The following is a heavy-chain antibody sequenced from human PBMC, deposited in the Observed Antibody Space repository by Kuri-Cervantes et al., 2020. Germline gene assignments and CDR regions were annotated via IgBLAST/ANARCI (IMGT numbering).Heavy chain of an antibody. Sequence: GESLKISCAASGFTFSSYAMHWVRQAPGKGLEWVAGISYDGSNKYYADSVKGRFTISRDNSKNTLYLQMNSLRAEDTAVYYCARDLNYGEYYYYYGMDVWGQGTTVTVSS. J-gene: IGHJ6*02. CDR1: GFTFSSYA. CDR3: ARDLNYGEYYYYYGMDV. V-gene: IGHV3-30-3*01. CDR2: ISYDGSNK. D-gene: IGHD4/OR15-4a*01.